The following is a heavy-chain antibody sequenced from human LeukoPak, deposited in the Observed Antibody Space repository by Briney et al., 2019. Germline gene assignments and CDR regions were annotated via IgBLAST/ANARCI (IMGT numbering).Heavy chain of an antibody. CDR1: GGSISSYY. Sequence: PSETLSLTCTVSGGSISSYYWSWIRQPPGKGLEWIGYIYYSGSTNYNPSLKSRVTISVDTSKTQFSLKLSSVTAADTAVYYCAREEEWLFDYWGQGTLATVSS. CDR2: IYYSGST. D-gene: IGHD3-3*01. J-gene: IGHJ4*02. CDR3: AREEEWLFDY. V-gene: IGHV4-59*01.